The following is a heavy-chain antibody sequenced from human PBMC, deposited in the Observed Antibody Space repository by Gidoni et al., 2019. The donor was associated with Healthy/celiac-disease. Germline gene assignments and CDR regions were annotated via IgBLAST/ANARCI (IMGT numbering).Heavy chain of an antibody. D-gene: IGHD1-26*01. J-gene: IGHJ3*02. CDR2: ISAYNDNT. V-gene: IGHV1-18*01. CDR1: GYPFTSYG. Sequence: QAQLVPSGAEVNKPGASVKVSCQASGYPFTSYGISWVRQAPGQGLEWMGWISAYNDNTNYAQKLQGRVTMTTDTSTSTAYMELRSLRSDDTAVYYCARGARIVGATPRDFDIWGQGTMVTVSS. CDR3: ARGARIVGATPRDFDI.